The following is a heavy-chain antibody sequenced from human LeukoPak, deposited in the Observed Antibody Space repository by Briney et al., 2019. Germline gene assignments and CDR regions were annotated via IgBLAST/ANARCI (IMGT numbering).Heavy chain of an antibody. V-gene: IGHV4-38-2*01. CDR2: VYYSGST. CDR3: ARNSTVTSPNTGYFDY. J-gene: IGHJ4*02. D-gene: IGHD4-17*01. CDR1: GYSISSGVY. Sequence: SETLSLTCGVSGYSISSGVYWGWIRQPPGKGLEWIGSVYYSGSTHYNPSLKSRVTISVDTSRNQFSLKLSSVTAADTAVYYCARNSTVTSPNTGYFDYWGQGTLATVSS.